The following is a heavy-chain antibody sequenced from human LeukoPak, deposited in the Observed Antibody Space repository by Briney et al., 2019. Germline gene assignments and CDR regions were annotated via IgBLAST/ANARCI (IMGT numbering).Heavy chain of an antibody. J-gene: IGHJ4*02. CDR3: AAVGDFWSGYTFDY. Sequence: GGSLRLSCAASGFTFSSYHMNWVRQAPGKGLEWVSYISISGDNIYYADSVKGRFTISRDNAKSSLYLQMNSLRSEDTAVYYCAAVGDFWSGYTFDYWGQGTLVTVSS. CDR2: ISISGDNI. V-gene: IGHV3-48*03. D-gene: IGHD3-3*01. CDR1: GFTFSSYH.